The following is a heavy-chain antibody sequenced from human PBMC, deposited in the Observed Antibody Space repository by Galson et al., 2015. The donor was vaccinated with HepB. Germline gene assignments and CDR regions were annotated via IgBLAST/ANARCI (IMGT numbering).Heavy chain of an antibody. CDR2: ITGKGDRP. V-gene: IGHV3-23*01. CDR1: GFGFDTHA. J-gene: IGHJ5*01. D-gene: IGHD5-18*01. CDR3: AKGYGLFDS. Sequence: SLRLSCAASGFGFDTHAMRWVRQAPGKGLEWISGITGKGDRPLYADSVKGRFTVSKDNSNNMLYLQMNSLRAEDAGLYFCAKGYGLFDSWGQGILVTVSS.